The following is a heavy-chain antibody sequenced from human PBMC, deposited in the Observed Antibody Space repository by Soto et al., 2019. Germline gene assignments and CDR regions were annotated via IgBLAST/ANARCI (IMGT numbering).Heavy chain of an antibody. CDR2: IGPESGAT. J-gene: IGHJ4*02. CDR3: GRGRSGQIVVFY. V-gene: IGHV1-2*02. D-gene: IGHD1-26*01. Sequence: ASVKVSCKTSGYTFTGHYIHWVRQAPQQGPEWMGEIGPESGATRYAQKFRGRVTMTMDTSITTVYMELKNLSPDDTAVYYCGRGRSGQIVVFYWGQGTPVTVSS. CDR1: GYTFTGHY.